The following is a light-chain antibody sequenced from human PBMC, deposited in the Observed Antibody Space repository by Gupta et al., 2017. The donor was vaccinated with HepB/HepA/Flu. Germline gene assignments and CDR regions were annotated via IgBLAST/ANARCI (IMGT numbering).Light chain of an antibody. CDR3: QQSYSFPFT. V-gene: IGKV1-39*01. Sequence: IKMPQSPSSLSASVGDRVTITCRASQSIRNYLNWYQQKPGKAPKLLIYTASSLQSGVPTRFSGSGSGTDFTLTISSLQPEDFAAYFCQQSYSFPFTFGHGTKVEIK. CDR2: TAS. CDR1: QSIRNY. J-gene: IGKJ3*01.